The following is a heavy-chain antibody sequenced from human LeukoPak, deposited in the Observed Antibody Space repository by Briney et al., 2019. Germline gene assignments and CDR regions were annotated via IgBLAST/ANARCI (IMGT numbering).Heavy chain of an antibody. J-gene: IGHJ4*02. CDR2: ISFDGSNK. CDR1: GFTFSTYA. D-gene: IGHD3-22*01. CDR3: ARDSGNPRGYYYDSSGYFDY. Sequence: GGSLRLSCAASGFTFSTYAMHWVRQAPGKGLEWVEVISFDGSNKYYADSVKGRFTISRDNSKNTLFLQMNTLTAEDTAIYYCARDSGNPRGYYYDSSGYFDYWGQGTLVTVSS. V-gene: IGHV3-30-3*01.